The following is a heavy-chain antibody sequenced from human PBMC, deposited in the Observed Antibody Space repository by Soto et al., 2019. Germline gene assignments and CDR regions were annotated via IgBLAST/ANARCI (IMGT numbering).Heavy chain of an antibody. V-gene: IGHV1-69*01. J-gene: IGHJ6*02. CDR2: IMPLYAKP. Sequence: QVQLVQSGAEVKKPGSSVKVSCKASGGTFNTYTISWVRQVPGQGLECMGGIMPLYAKPTYAQPFLGRLTIAANEHTSTLYMDLSSLRSEDTALYYCASLNNWSSGDGRIDVWGRGTAVSVSS. CDR3: ASLNNWSSGDGRIDV. D-gene: IGHD1-26*01. CDR1: GGTFNTYT.